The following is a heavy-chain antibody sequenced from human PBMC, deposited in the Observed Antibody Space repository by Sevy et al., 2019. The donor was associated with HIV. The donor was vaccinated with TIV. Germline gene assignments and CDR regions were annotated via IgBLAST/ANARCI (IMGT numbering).Heavy chain of an antibody. D-gene: IGHD6-13*01. CDR3: ARGGGGIAAAGTNWFDP. CDR1: GGTFSSYA. V-gene: IGHV1-69*13. Sequence: ASVKVSCKASGGTFSSYAISWVRQAPGQGLEWMGGIIPIFGTANYAQKFQGRVTITADESTSTAYMELSSLRSEDTAVYYCARGGGGIAAAGTNWFDPWGQGTLVTVSS. J-gene: IGHJ5*02. CDR2: IIPIFGTA.